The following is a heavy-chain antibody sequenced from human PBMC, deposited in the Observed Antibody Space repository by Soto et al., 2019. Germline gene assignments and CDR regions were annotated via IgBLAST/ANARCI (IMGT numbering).Heavy chain of an antibody. D-gene: IGHD6-19*01. CDR1: CGSFSGYY. CDR3: ASLAVAGKGGWFDP. CDR2: INHSGST. J-gene: IGHJ5*02. V-gene: IGHV4-34*01. Sequence: SETLSLTCAVYCGSFSGYYWSWIRQPPGKGLEWIGEINHSGSTNYNPSLKSRVTISVDTSKNQFSLKLSSVTAADTAVYYCASLAVAGKGGWFDPWGQGTLVTVSS.